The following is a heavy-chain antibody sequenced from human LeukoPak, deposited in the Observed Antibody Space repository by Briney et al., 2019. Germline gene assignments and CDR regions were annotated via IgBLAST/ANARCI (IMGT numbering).Heavy chain of an antibody. CDR3: ARRPPALGAFDI. J-gene: IGHJ3*02. CDR1: GGSFSSRSYY. Sequence: NPSETLSLTCSVSGGSFSSRSYYWAWIRQSPGRGLEWIGSIYYSDSGQMFYNPSLKSRVTMSADTSKNQFSLRVTSVTAADTAVYYCARRPPALGAFDIWGQGTMVSVSS. CDR2: IYYSDSGQM. V-gene: IGHV4-39*01.